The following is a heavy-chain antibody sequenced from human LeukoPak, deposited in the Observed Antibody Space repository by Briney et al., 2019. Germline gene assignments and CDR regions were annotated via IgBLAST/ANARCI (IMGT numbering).Heavy chain of an antibody. V-gene: IGHV3-30*18. J-gene: IGHJ3*02. D-gene: IGHD6-19*01. CDR1: GXTFSNYG. Sequence: GGSLRLSCAASGXTFSNYGMHWVRQAPGKGLEWVVVLAYDGSNEYYAEFVKGRFTISRDNSKNTLYLQMYSLRAEDTAVYFCAKDQGIAVAGTDDAFDIWGQGTRVTVSS. CDR3: AKDQGIAVAGTDDAFDI. CDR2: LAYDGSNE.